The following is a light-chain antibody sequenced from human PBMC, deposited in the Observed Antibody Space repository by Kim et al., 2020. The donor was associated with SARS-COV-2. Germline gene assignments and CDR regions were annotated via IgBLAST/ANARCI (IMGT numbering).Light chain of an antibody. Sequence: SASVGYRVTITCRASQGISYWLAWYQQKPGKAPKVLIYDVSNLKSGVPSRFSGSGSGTEFTLTINSLQPDDFATYYCQQYSSYPYTFGQGTKLEI. J-gene: IGKJ2*01. CDR1: QGISYW. V-gene: IGKV1-5*01. CDR3: QQYSSYPYT. CDR2: DVS.